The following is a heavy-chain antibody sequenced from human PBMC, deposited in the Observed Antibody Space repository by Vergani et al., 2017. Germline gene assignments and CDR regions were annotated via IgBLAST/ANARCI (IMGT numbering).Heavy chain of an antibody. D-gene: IGHD6-13*01. CDR3: AKGGSSWYEGWWWD. J-gene: IGHJ4*02. V-gene: IGHV3-48*03. CDR2: ISSSGSTI. CDR1: GFTFSSYE. Sequence: EVQLVESGGGLVQPGGSLRLSCAASGFTFSSYEMNWVRQAPGKGLEWVSYISSSGSTIYYADSVKGRFTISRDNAKNSLYLQMNSLRAEDTAVYYCAKGGSSWYEGWWWDWGQGTLVTVSS.